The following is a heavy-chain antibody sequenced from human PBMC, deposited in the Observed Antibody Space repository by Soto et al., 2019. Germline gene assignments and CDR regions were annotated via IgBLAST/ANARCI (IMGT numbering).Heavy chain of an antibody. CDR3: ARYGGHCTNGVCLGY. V-gene: IGHV5-51*01. Sequence: GEALKISCNGSGYSFTSYWIGWVRQMPGKGLEWMGIIYPGDPNNRYSPSFQGQVTISANKSISAAYLQWSSLKASDTAMYYCARYGGHCTNGVCLGYWGQGTRVTVSS. CDR2: IYPGDPNN. CDR1: GYSFTSYW. J-gene: IGHJ4*02. D-gene: IGHD2-8*01.